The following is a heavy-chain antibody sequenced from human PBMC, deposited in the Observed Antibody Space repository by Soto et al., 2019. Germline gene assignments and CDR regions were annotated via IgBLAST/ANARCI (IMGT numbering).Heavy chain of an antibody. V-gene: IGHV3-23*01. CDR1: GFTFRNYP. CDR2: ITGNSDT. Sequence: EVHLLESGGGLVQPRGSLRLSCAASGFTFRNYPINWVRQAPGKGLQWVSAITGNSDTFYADSVKGRFTVSRDNAKNTLYLQMNSLRAEDTGVYYCAKVNWNSGNADDFWGQGTLVTVSS. CDR3: AKVNWNSGNADDF. D-gene: IGHD5-12*01. J-gene: IGHJ4*02.